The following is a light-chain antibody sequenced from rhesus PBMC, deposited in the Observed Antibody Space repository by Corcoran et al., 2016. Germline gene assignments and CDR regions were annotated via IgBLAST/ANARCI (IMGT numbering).Light chain of an antibody. CDR3: LQHNSYPYS. CDR2: DAS. Sequence: DIQMTQSPSSLSASVGDTVTITCRASQGISSYLNWFQQKPGKAPNLLIYDASSLESGVPSRFTGSGSGTDFTLTISSLQPEDFAAYYCLQHNSYPYSFGQGTKVEIK. J-gene: IGKJ2*01. CDR1: QGISSY. V-gene: IGKV1-28*03.